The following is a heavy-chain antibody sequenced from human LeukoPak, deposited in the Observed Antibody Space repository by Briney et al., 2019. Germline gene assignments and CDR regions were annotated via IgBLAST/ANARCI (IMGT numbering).Heavy chain of an antibody. J-gene: IGHJ5*02. CDR1: GFTFSSYG. V-gene: IGHV3-21*01. D-gene: IGHD3-10*01. CDR3: ARDSVWFGEFPHFDP. Sequence: GRSLRLSCAASGFTFSSYGMNWVRQAPGKGLEWVSSISSSSSYMYYADSVKGRFTISRDNAKNSLYLQMNSLRAEDTAVYYCARDSVWFGEFPHFDPWGQGTLVTVSS. CDR2: ISSSSSYM.